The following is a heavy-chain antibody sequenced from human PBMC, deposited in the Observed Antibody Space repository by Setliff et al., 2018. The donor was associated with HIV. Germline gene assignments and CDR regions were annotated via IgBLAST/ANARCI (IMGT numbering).Heavy chain of an antibody. CDR1: GGSITSQY. V-gene: IGHV4-59*11. CDR3: AILHGDFYFYL. Sequence: SETLSLTCTVSGGSITSQYWSWIRQTPGKGLESIGYVYNSGGTNYNPSLKSRVTISVDTSKNQFSLRLSSVTAADTAVYYCAILHGDFYFYLWGQGTLVTVSS. D-gene: IGHD4-17*01. CDR2: VYNSGGT. J-gene: IGHJ4*02.